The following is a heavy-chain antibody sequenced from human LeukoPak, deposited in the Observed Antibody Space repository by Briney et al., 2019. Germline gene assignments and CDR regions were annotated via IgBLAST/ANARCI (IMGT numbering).Heavy chain of an antibody. D-gene: IGHD6-13*01. CDR2: ISGSGGST. CDR3: AKAPSSWSYYFDY. Sequence: GGSLRLSCAASGFTFSSYAMSWVRQAPGKGLEWVSSISGSGGSTYYADSVKGRFTISRDNSKNTLYLQMSSLRAEDTAVYYCAKAPSSWSYYFDYWGQGTLVTVSS. V-gene: IGHV3-23*01. CDR1: GFTFSSYA. J-gene: IGHJ4*02.